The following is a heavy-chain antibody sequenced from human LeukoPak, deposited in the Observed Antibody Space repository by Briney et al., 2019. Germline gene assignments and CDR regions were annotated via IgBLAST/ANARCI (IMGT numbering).Heavy chain of an antibody. D-gene: IGHD6-19*01. CDR1: GFTFSSYS. V-gene: IGHV3-21*01. CDR3: ARAVAQMDYFDY. CDR2: ISSSSSYI. J-gene: IGHJ4*02. Sequence: GGSLRLSCAASGFTFSSYSMNWVRQAPGKGLEWVSSISSSSSYIYYADSVKGRFTISRDNAKNSLYLQMNSLRAEDTAVYYCARAVAQMDYFDYRGQGTLVTVSS.